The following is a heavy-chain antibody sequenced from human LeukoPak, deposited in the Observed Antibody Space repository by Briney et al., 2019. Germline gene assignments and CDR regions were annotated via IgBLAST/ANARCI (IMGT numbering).Heavy chain of an antibody. CDR1: GFTFSSYW. D-gene: IGHD2-2*01. J-gene: IGHJ3*02. CDR2: IKQGGSEK. V-gene: IGHV3-7*01. CDR3: ARATPLNRFIVVVPAVSEPRDAFDI. Sequence: PGRSLRLSCAASGFTFSSYWMSWVRQAPGKGLEWVANIKQGGSEKYYVDSVKGRFTISRDNAKNSLYLQMNSLRAEDTAVYYCARATPLNRFIVVVPAVSEPRDAFDIWGQGTMVTVSS.